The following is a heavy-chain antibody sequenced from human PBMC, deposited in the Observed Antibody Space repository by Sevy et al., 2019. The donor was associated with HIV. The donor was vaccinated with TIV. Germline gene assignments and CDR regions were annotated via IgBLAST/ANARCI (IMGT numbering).Heavy chain of an antibody. D-gene: IGHD5-18*01. Sequence: GGSLRLSCAASGFTFSSYGMHWVRQAPGKGLEGVAVIWYDGSNKYYADSVKGRFTISRDNSKNTLYLQMNSLRAEDTAVYYCARDSNGYSYGSHYYYGMDVWGQGTTVTVSS. CDR1: GFTFSSYG. V-gene: IGHV3-33*01. J-gene: IGHJ6*02. CDR2: IWYDGSNK. CDR3: ARDSNGYSYGSHYYYGMDV.